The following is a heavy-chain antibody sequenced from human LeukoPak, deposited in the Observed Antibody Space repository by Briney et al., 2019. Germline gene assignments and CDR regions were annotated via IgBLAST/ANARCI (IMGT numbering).Heavy chain of an antibody. D-gene: IGHD6-19*01. CDR2: ISRNGAHP. V-gene: IGHV3-23*01. J-gene: IGHJ4*02. CDR1: EFTFSSYS. Sequence: GGSLRLSCAASEFTFSSYSMSWVRQAPGKGLEWVSVISRNGAHPYYIDSVRDRFTVSRDNSKNIMYLQMNSLRAEDAALYYCTTPGDSGWYNHWGQGTLVTVSS. CDR3: TTPGDSGWYNH.